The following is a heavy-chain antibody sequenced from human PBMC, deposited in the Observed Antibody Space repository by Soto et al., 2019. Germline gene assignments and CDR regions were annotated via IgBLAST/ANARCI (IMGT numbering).Heavy chain of an antibody. CDR3: GRVRLITVTTFADYYHYGMAV. D-gene: IGHD4-4*01. CDR1: GGSISSYY. Sequence: SETLSLACTVSGGSISSYYWSWIRQPPGKGQERIGYIYYSGSTNYNPSLKSRVTISVDTSKNQFSLKLSSVTAADTAVYYCGRVRLITVTTFADYYHYGMAVWGQGTRDTVSS. V-gene: IGHV4-59*13. J-gene: IGHJ6*02. CDR2: IYYSGST.